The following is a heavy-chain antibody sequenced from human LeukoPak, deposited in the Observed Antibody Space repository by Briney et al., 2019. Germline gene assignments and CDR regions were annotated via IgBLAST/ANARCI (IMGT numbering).Heavy chain of an antibody. D-gene: IGHD3-22*01. V-gene: IGHV4-34*01. CDR1: GGSFSGYY. J-gene: IGHJ3*02. CDR2: INHSGST. CDR3: ARDRQYYYDSSGYYRRRSDAFDI. Sequence: KPSETLSLTCADYGGSFSGYYWSRIRQPPGKGLEWIGEINHSGSTNYNPSPKSRATISVDTTKNQFSLKLSSVTAADTAVYYCARDRQYYYDSSGYYRRRSDAFDIWGQGTMVTVSS.